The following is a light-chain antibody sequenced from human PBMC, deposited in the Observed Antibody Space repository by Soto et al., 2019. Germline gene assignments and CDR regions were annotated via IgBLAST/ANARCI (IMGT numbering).Light chain of an antibody. V-gene: IGKV3-11*01. Sequence: IVLTQSPGTLSLSPGERATLSCRASETVSSNFLAWYQEKPGQGPRLLIYDASIRAAAIPARFSGTGSGTDFTLTISSLEPDDFAVYYCQQRSNWPPITFGQGTRL. CDR1: ETVSSN. J-gene: IGKJ5*01. CDR2: DAS. CDR3: QQRSNWPPIT.